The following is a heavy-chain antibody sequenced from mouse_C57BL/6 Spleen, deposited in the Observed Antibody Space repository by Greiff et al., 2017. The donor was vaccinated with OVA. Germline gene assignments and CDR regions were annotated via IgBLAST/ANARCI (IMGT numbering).Heavy chain of an antibody. CDR3: APIYYYGSSYGYFDV. CDR1: GYAFSSSW. J-gene: IGHJ1*03. CDR2: IYPGDGDT. D-gene: IGHD1-1*01. Sequence: QVQLKESGPELVKPGASVKISCKASGYAFSSSWMNWVKQRPGKGLEWIGRIYPGDGDTNYNGKFKGKATLTADKSSSTAYMQLSSLTSDDSAVYFCAPIYYYGSSYGYFDVWGTGTTVTVSS. V-gene: IGHV1-82*01.